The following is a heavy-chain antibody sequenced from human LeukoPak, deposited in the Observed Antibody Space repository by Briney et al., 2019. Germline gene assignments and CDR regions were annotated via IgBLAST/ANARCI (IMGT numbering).Heavy chain of an antibody. CDR1: GFTFSSYS. CDR3: ARGPGATIYYLDY. Sequence: GGSLRLSCAASGFTFSSYSMNWVRQAPGKGLEWVSSISSSSSYIYYADSVKGRFTISRDNAKNSLYLQMNSLRAEDTAVYYCARGPGATIYYLDYWGQGTLVTVSS. D-gene: IGHD1-26*01. J-gene: IGHJ4*02. CDR2: ISSSSSYI. V-gene: IGHV3-21*01.